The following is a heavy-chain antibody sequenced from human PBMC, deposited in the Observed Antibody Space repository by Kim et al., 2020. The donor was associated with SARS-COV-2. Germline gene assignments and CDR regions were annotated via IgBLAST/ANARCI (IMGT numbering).Heavy chain of an antibody. D-gene: IGHD3-10*01. Sequence: ASVKVSCKASGYTFTHYALNWVRQAPGQGLEWMGWINTNTGNPTYAQGFTGRFVFSLDTSVSTAFLQIDSLTAEDTAIYYCARDYFRLGEAFEPWGQGTLVTVSS. CDR2: INTNTGNP. J-gene: IGHJ5*02. CDR3: ARDYFRLGEAFEP. CDR1: GYTFTHYA. V-gene: IGHV7-4-1*01.